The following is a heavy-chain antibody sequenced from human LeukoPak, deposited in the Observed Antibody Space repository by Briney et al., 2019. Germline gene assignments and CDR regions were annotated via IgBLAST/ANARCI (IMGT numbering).Heavy chain of an antibody. CDR2: INYSGNT. V-gene: IGHV4-34*01. CDR1: GGSLSGYY. J-gene: IGHJ4*01. D-gene: IGHD2-15*01. CDR3: AIRGTAYGRGSNCYTENYFDD. Sequence: PSETLSLTCAVYGGSLSGYYWTWIPQTPGKGLKRIAEINYSGNTNYNRSLKSRVTISADTSKNQFSLRLSSVTAAETAVYYCAIRGTAYGRGSNCYTENYFDDWGKATRVTVSS.